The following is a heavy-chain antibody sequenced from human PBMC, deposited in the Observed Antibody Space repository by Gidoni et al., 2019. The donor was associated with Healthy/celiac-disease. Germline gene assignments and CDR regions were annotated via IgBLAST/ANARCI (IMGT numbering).Heavy chain of an antibody. CDR2: IIPIFGTA. CDR1: GGTFSSYA. Sequence: QVQLVQSGAEVKKPGSSVKVSCKASGGTFSSYAISWVRQAPGQGLEWMGGIIPIFGTANYAQKFQGRVTITADESTSTAYMELSSLRSEDTAVYYCARDLGGIAAAGTLRWFDPWGQGTLVTVSS. V-gene: IGHV1-69*01. CDR3: ARDLGGIAAAGTLRWFDP. D-gene: IGHD6-13*01. J-gene: IGHJ5*02.